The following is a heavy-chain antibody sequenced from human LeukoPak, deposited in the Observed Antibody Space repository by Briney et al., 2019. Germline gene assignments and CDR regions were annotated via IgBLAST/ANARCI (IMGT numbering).Heavy chain of an antibody. CDR2: IYNSGSA. CDR3: ARGGYGDFDAFDI. V-gene: IGHV4-61*01. Sequence: SETLSLTCTVPGDSVSSDTYFWGWIRQPPGKGLECIGYIYNSGSANYNPSLKSRVTMSVDTSKNQFSLKLRSVTAADTAVYYCARGGYGDFDAFDIWGQGTMVTVSS. CDR1: GDSVSSDTYF. D-gene: IGHD4-17*01. J-gene: IGHJ3*02.